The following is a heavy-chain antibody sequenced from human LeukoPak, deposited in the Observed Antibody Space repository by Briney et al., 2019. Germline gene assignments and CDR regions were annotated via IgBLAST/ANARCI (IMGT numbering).Heavy chain of an antibody. CDR2: IIPIFGTA. CDR3: ARNDYSNYVDWYFDL. CDR1: GGTFSSYA. Sequence: ASVRVSCKASGGTFSSYAISWVRQAPGQGLEWMGGIIPIFGTANYAQKFQGRVTITADKSTSTAYMELSSLRSEDTAVYYCARNDYSNYVDWYFDLWGRGTLVTVSS. D-gene: IGHD4-11*01. V-gene: IGHV1-69*06. J-gene: IGHJ2*01.